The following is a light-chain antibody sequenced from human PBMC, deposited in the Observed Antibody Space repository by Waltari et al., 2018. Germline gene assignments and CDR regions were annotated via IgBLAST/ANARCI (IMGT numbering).Light chain of an antibody. CDR2: EGN. CDR1: TRNVGMYHL. CDR3: CSNVGSSVF. J-gene: IGLJ2*01. V-gene: IGLV2-23*03. Sequence: QSALTQPASVSGSPGQSITISRPGLTRNVGMYHLFSWYQKHPDKAPKLLVYEGNRRPSGVSNRFSGSKSDNTASLTLSGLQAEDEADYYCCSNVGSSVFFGGGTKLTVL.